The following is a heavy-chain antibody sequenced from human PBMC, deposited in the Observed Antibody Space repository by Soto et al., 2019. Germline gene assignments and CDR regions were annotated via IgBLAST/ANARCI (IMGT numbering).Heavy chain of an antibody. J-gene: IGHJ4*01. CDR2: IKSKSDGETA. Sequence: PGGSLRLSCAASGLTFSNVWMTWVRQAPGKGLEWVGRIKSKSDGETADVAAPVKARFTISRDDSKNTVFLEMNSLKSEDTALYYCAITAMINRDSSTSFDYWGHVTHFTVS. D-gene: IGHD5-18*01. CDR3: AITAMINRDSSTSFDY. CDR1: GLTFSNVW. V-gene: IGHV3-15*01.